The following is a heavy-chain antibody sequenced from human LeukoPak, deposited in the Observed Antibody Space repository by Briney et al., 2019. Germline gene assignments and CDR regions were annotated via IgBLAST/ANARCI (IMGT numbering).Heavy chain of an antibody. D-gene: IGHD4-17*01. CDR2: IWYDGSNK. CDR3: ARDRTTVTTWTDAFDI. V-gene: IGHV3-33*01. CDR1: GFTFSSYG. Sequence: GGSLRLSCAASGFTFSSYGMRWVRQVPGKGLEWVAVIWYDGSNKYYADSVKGRFTISRDNSKNTLYLQMNSLRAEDAAVYYCARDRTTVTTWTDAFDIWGQGTMVTVSS. J-gene: IGHJ3*02.